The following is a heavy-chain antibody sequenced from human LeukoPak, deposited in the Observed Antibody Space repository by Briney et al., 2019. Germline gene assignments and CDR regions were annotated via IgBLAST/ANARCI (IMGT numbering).Heavy chain of an antibody. Sequence: GGSLRLSCAASGFTFSSYWMSWVRQAPGKGLEWVANIKQDGSEKYYVDSVKGRFTISRDNAKNSLYLQMNSLKTEDTAVYYCTTDGATYFDYWGQGTLVTVSS. CDR2: IKQDGSEK. CDR3: TTDGATYFDY. CDR1: GFTFSSYW. D-gene: IGHD5-12*01. V-gene: IGHV3-7*03. J-gene: IGHJ4*02.